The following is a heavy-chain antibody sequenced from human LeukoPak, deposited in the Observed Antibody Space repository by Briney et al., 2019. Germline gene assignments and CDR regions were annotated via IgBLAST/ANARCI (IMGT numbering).Heavy chain of an antibody. D-gene: IGHD3-10*01. Sequence: GGSLRLSCAVSGFSVSNYYMNWVRQAPGKGLEWVSLIRGSGETFYADSVKGRFTISRDDSKNTVYLQMNNLRDGDTAVYYCIRDRLGERTFEIWGQGTMVSVSS. CDR2: IRGSGET. V-gene: IGHV3-66*01. CDR3: IRDRLGERTFEI. J-gene: IGHJ3*02. CDR1: GFSVSNYY.